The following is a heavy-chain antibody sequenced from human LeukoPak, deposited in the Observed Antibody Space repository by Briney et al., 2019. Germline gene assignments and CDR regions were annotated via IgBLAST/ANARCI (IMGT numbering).Heavy chain of an antibody. CDR2: INSDGSIT. D-gene: IGHD6-19*01. CDR3: ARGLAVAGNCMDV. V-gene: IGHV3-74*01. CDR1: GFTFSPYW. J-gene: IGHJ6*02. Sequence: GGSLRLSCAASGFTFSPYWMHWVRQAPGKGLVWVSRINSDGSITSYADSVKGRFTISRDNAKNTLHLQMNSLRAEDTAVYYCARGLAVAGNCMDVWGQGTTVTVSS.